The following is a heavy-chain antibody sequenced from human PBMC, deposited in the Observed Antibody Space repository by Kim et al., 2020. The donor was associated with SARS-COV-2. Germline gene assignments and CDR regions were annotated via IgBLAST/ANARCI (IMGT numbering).Heavy chain of an antibody. CDR1: GGSISGFF. CDR2: VFHTGTT. V-gene: IGHV4-59*13. Sequence: SETLSLTCTVSGGSISGFFWTWIRQSPQKGLEWIGYVFHTGTTSYTPSLESRVTISLDTSKKKFSLRMTSVTAADTAVYYCARQGYVDWTKYYYGVDVWGQGTTVTVSS. J-gene: IGHJ6*02. CDR3: ARQGYVDWTKYYYGVDV. D-gene: IGHD3-9*01.